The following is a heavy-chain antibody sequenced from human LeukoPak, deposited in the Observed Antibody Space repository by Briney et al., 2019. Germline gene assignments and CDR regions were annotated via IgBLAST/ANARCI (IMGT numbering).Heavy chain of an antibody. D-gene: IGHD3-10*01. CDR3: ARGRLRFGRFDY. V-gene: IGHV4-61*02. CDR2: IYTSGST. CDR1: GGSISSGSYY. Sequence: PSETLSLTCTVSGGSISSGSYYWSWSRQPAGKGLEWIGRIYTSGSTNYNPSLKRRFTISVDTSKNQFSLKLRSVTAADTAVYYCARGRLRFGRFDYWGQGTLVTVSS. J-gene: IGHJ4*02.